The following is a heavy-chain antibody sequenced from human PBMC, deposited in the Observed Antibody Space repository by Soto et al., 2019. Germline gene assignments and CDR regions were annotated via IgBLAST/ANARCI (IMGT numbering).Heavy chain of an antibody. D-gene: IGHD5-18*01. CDR1: GGSISSGGYY. CDR2: IYYRGST. CDR3: ARSGYSYGPNPLLY. J-gene: IGHJ4*02. Sequence: QVQLQESGPGLVKPSQTLSLTCTVSGGSISSGGYYWSWSRQHPGKGLEWIGYIYYRGSTYYNPSLKSRVTISVDTSKTQFSLKLSSVTAADTAVYYCARSGYSYGPNPLLYWGQGTLVTVSS. V-gene: IGHV4-31*03.